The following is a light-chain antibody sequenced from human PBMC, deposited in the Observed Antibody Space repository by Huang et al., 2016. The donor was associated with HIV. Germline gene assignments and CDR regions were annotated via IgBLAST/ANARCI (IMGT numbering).Light chain of an antibody. Sequence: AIQITQSPSSLSASTGNRVTITCRASQGISTYLAWYQQKPGKAPKLLIYGASALQSGGPSRFSGSGSGVNFTLTISCLQSEDFASYFCQQYYTFPRTFGGGTRVEIK. V-gene: IGKV1-8*01. CDR2: GAS. J-gene: IGKJ4*01. CDR1: QGISTY. CDR3: QQYYTFPRT.